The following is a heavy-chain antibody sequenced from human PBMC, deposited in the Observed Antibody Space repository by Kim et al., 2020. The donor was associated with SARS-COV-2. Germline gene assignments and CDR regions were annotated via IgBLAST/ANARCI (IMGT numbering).Heavy chain of an antibody. CDR3: LSGYEKDYYYYGMDV. J-gene: IGHJ6*02. CDR2: IYYSGST. D-gene: IGHD5-12*01. CDR1: GGSISSSSYY. Sequence: SETLSLTCTVSGGSISSSSYYWGWIRQPPGKGLEWIGSIYYSGSTYYNPSLKSRVTISVDTSKNQFSLKLSSVTAADTAVYYCLSGYEKDYYYYGMDVWGQGTTVTVSS. V-gene: IGHV4-39*01.